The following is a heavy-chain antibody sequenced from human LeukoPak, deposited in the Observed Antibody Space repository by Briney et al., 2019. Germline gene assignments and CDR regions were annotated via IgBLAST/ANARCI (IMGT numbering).Heavy chain of an antibody. CDR2: ISSSGSIR. CDR3: ARDRSSYEYYFDY. V-gene: IGHV3-48*03. J-gene: IGHJ4*02. Sequence: GGSLRLSCAASGFTFSSHEMSWVRQAPGTGLEWVSYISSSGSIRYYADSVKGRFTISRDNSKNTLYLQMNSLRAEDTAVYYCARDRSSYEYYFDYWGQGTLVTVSS. CDR1: GFTFSSHE. D-gene: IGHD5-12*01.